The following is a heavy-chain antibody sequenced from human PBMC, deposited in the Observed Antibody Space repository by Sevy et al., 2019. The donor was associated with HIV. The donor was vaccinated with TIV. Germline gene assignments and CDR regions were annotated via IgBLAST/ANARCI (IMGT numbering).Heavy chain of an antibody. D-gene: IGHD3-22*01. CDR3: ASHYYDYTGYYYPLHY. V-gene: IGHV3-30*01. CDR2: ISHDGNNK. CDR1: GFTFSRYA. J-gene: IGHJ4*02. Sequence: GGSLRLSCTASGFTFSRYAMYWVRQAPGKGLEWVAVISHDGNNKDYADSVKGRFTISRYNSKNTLYMQMTSLRAEDTAFYYCASHYYDYTGYYYPLHYWGQGTLVTVSS.